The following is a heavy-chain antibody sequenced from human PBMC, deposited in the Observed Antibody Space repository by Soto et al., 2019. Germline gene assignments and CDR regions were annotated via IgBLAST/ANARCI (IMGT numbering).Heavy chain of an antibody. J-gene: IGHJ4*02. CDR2: ISGSGGST. V-gene: IGHV3-23*01. CDR1: GFTFSSYA. D-gene: IGHD1-1*01. Sequence: EVQLLESGGGLVQPGGSLRLSCAASGFTFSSYAMSWVRQAPGKGLEWVSAISGSGGSTYYADSVKGRFTISRDNSKNTLDLQMNSLRAEDTAVYYCAKDDGDGYNWLDYWGQGTLVTVSS. CDR3: AKDDGDGYNWLDY.